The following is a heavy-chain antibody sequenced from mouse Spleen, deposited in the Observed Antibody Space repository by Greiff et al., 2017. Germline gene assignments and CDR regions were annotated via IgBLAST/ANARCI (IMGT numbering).Heavy chain of an antibody. CDR2: INPSNGGT. Sequence: VQLQQSGTELVKPGASVKLSCKASGYTFTSYWMHWVKQRPGQGLEWIGNINPSNGGTNYNEKFKSKATLTVDKSSSTAYMQLSSLTSEDSAVYYCARRNPDSSGDYYAMDYWGQGTSVTFSS. CDR3: ARRNPDSSGDYYAMDY. V-gene: IGHV1-53*01. CDR1: GYTFTSYW. J-gene: IGHJ4*01. D-gene: IGHD3-2*01.